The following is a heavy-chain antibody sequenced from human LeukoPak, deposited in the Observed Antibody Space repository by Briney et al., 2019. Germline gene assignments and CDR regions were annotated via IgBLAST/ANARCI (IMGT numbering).Heavy chain of an antibody. CDR1: GYNFTNYG. V-gene: IGHV1-18*01. Sequence: GASVKVSCRGFGYNFTNYGISWVRQAPGQGLEWMGWISAYNGNTNYAQKLQGRVTMTTDTSTSTAYMELRSLRSDDTAVYYCARVPPDWDFDYWGQGTLVTVSS. CDR3: ARVPPDWDFDY. CDR2: ISAYNGNT. J-gene: IGHJ4*02. D-gene: IGHD3-9*01.